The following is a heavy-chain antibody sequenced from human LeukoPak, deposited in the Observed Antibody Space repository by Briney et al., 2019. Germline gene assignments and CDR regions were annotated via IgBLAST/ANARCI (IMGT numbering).Heavy chain of an antibody. CDR2: ISYDGSNK. CDR3: ARVGLRGCSSTSCYGLADY. J-gene: IGHJ4*02. CDR1: GFTFSSYA. V-gene: IGHV3-30-3*01. Sequence: PGRSLRLSCAASGFTFSSYAMHWVRQAPGKGLEWVAVISYDGSNKYYADSVKGRFTISRDNSKNTLYLQMNSLRAEDTAVYYCARVGLRGCSSTSCYGLADYWGQGTLVTVSS. D-gene: IGHD2-2*01.